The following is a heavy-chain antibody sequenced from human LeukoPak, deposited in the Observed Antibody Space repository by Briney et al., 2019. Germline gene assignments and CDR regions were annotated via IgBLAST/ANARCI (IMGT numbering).Heavy chain of an antibody. D-gene: IGHD4-23*01. V-gene: IGHV1-46*01. CDR1: GYTFTSYY. CDR2: INPSGGST. CDR3: ARDGDYGGNSGRLFDY. Sequence: WASVKVSCKASGYTFTSYYMHWVRQAPGQGLEWMGIINPSGGSTSYAQKFQGRVTMTRDTSTSTVYMELSSLRSEDTAVYYCARDGDYGGNSGRLFDYWGQGTLVTVSS. J-gene: IGHJ4*02.